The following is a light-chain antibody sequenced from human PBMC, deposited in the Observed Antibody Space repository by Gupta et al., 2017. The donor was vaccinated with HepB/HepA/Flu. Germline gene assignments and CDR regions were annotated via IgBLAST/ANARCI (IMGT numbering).Light chain of an antibody. CDR2: VAS. Sequence: DIQLTQSPSSLSASIGDRVTIPCRASQSISGYLNWYQQKPGKAPNLLIYVASTLQSGVPSRCSGSGSGTDVTLTVSSLQPEDFATYYCQQTYSTPWTFGQGTKVEVK. V-gene: IGKV1-39*01. CDR3: QQTYSTPWT. CDR1: QSISGY. J-gene: IGKJ1*01.